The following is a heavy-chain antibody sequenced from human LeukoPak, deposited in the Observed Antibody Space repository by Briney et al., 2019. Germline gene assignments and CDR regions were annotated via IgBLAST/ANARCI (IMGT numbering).Heavy chain of an antibody. J-gene: IGHJ3*02. Sequence: GGSLRLSCAASGFTFSTYAMHWVRQAPGKGLEWVAVISYDGSSKYYADSVKGRFTISRDNAKNSLYLQMNSLRAEDTAVYYCARDWIRYFDWTPEHDAFDIWGQGTMVTVSS. CDR1: GFTFSTYA. V-gene: IGHV3-30*04. D-gene: IGHD3-9*01. CDR3: ARDWIRYFDWTPEHDAFDI. CDR2: ISYDGSSK.